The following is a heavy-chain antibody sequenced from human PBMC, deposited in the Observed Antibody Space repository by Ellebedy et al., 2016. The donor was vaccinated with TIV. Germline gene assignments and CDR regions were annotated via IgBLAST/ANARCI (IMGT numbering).Heavy chain of an antibody. CDR3: ARDTPRERGMDV. Sequence: GESLKISCAVSGFTFSDHFMDWVRQAPGKGLEWVGRIRNKANSYTTEYAASVKGRFTISRDDSQNSVYLQLNSLKTEDTAVYYCARDTPRERGMDVWGQGTTVTVSS. V-gene: IGHV3-72*01. CDR1: GFTFSDHF. D-gene: IGHD1-26*01. J-gene: IGHJ6*02. CDR2: IRNKANSYTT.